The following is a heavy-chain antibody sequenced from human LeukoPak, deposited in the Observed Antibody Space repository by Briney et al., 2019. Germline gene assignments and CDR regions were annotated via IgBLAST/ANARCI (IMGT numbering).Heavy chain of an antibody. CDR1: GGSFNGYY. V-gene: IGHV4-34*01. Sequence: SETLSLTCAVYGGSFNGYYWSWICQPPGKGLEWIEEINHSGSTNYNPSLKSRVTISVDTSKNQFSLKLSSVTAADTAVYYCARRPGGWLRGPGFDYCGQGTLVAVSS. J-gene: IGHJ4*02. CDR2: INHSGST. CDR3: ARRPGGWLRGPGFDY. D-gene: IGHD5-12*01.